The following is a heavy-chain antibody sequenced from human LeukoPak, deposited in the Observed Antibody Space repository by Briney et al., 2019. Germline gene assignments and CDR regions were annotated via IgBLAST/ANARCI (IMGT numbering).Heavy chain of an antibody. J-gene: IGHJ4*02. CDR1: GFTFSDYY. CDR2: ISSSSSYT. Sequence: GGSLRLSCAASGFTFSDYYMSWIRQAPGKGLEWVSYISSSSSYTNYAGSVKGRFTISRDNAKNSLYLQMNSLRAEDTAVYYCARTMARGVIADYWGQGTLVTVSS. CDR3: ARTMARGVIADY. D-gene: IGHD3-10*01. V-gene: IGHV3-11*03.